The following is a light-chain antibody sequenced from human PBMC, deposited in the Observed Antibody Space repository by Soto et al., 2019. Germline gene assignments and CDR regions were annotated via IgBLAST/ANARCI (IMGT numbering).Light chain of an antibody. CDR2: AAS. Sequence: DIQLTQSPSFLSASVGDRVTVTCRASQGISDSLAWYHHKPGEAPKLLIYAASTLQSGVPSRFSGSGSGTEFTLTISSPQPEDLAIYYCQQLKTFPITFGQGTRLEIK. J-gene: IGKJ5*01. CDR3: QQLKTFPIT. CDR1: QGISDS. V-gene: IGKV1-9*01.